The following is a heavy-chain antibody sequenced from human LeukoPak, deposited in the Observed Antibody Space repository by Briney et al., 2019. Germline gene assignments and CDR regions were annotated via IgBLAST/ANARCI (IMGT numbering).Heavy chain of an antibody. V-gene: IGHV4-59*01. D-gene: IGHD1-26*01. Sequence: PSETLSLTCTISGGSISDYYWSWIRQPPGKGLEWIGYIYYSGNTNYNPSLKSRVTISVDTSTNQFSLRLSSVTAADTAVYYCARITRYSGSYYGFDPWGQGTLVTVSS. CDR2: IYYSGNT. J-gene: IGHJ5*02. CDR1: GGSISDYY. CDR3: ARITRYSGSYYGFDP.